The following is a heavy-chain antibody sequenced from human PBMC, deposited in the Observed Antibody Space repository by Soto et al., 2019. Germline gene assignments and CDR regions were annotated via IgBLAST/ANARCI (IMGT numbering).Heavy chain of an antibody. CDR2: ISTYNGNT. D-gene: IGHD1-26*01. Sequence: ASVKVSCKASGYTFTSYGISWVRQAPGQGLEWMGWISTYNGNTNYAQKFQGRVTMTTDTSTSTAYMELRSLRSDDTAVFYCARDRVYSASYRGEANYWGQGTLVTVSS. CDR1: GYTFTSYG. CDR3: ARDRVYSASYRGEANY. V-gene: IGHV1-18*01. J-gene: IGHJ4*02.